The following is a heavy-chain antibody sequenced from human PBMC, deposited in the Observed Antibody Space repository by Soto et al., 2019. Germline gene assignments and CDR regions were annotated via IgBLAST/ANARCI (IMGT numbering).Heavy chain of an antibody. J-gene: IGHJ3*02. V-gene: IGHV1-46*03. CDR2: INPSGGST. CDR3: AWGFGDCSGGSCYGGAFDI. Sequence: GASVKVSCKASGYTFTSYYMHWVRQAPGQGLEWMGIINPSGGSTSYAQKFQGRVTMTRDTSTSTVYMELSNLRSEDTAVYYCAWGFGDCSGGSCYGGAFDIWGQGTMVTVSS. D-gene: IGHD2-15*01. CDR1: GYTFTSYY.